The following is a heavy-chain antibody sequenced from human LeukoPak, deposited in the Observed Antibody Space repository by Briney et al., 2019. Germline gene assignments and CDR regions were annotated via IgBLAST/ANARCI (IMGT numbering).Heavy chain of an antibody. Sequence: SETLSLTCAVYGGSFSGYYWSWIRQPPGKRLEWIGEINHSGSTNYNPSLKSRVTISVDTSKNQFSLKLSSVTAADTAVYYCARDLPYSSSWESIDYWGQGTLVTVSS. CDR1: GGSFSGYY. V-gene: IGHV4-34*01. J-gene: IGHJ4*02. CDR3: ARDLPYSSSWESIDY. CDR2: INHSGST. D-gene: IGHD6-13*01.